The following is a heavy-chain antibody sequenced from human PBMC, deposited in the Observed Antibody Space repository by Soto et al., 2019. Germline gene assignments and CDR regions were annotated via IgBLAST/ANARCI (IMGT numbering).Heavy chain of an antibody. CDR1: GGSFSGSY. J-gene: IGHJ4*02. CDR3: ARDKITGLFDY. Sequence: SETLSLTCAVYGGSFSGSYWTWIRQPPGPGLEWIGEINHRGSTNYNPSIKSRVTISIDTSKNQFSLKLTSVTAADTAVYYCARDKITGLFDYWGQGTLVTVSS. D-gene: IGHD2-8*02. CDR2: INHRGST. V-gene: IGHV4-34*01.